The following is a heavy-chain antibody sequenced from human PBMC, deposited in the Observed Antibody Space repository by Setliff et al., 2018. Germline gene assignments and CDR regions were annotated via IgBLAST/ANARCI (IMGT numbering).Heavy chain of an antibody. J-gene: IGHJ4*02. CDR3: ARDVRGILSLHDFDS. D-gene: IGHD2-15*01. CDR1: GFTFSSYS. Sequence: SGGSLRLSCVASGFTFSSYSMSWFRQAPGKGLELVSSISSSSSYVYEADSVRGRFIISRDNTKTSLYLQMNSLTAEDTAVYYCARDVRGILSLHDFDSWGQGIMVTVSS. CDR2: ISSSSSYV. V-gene: IGHV3-21*01.